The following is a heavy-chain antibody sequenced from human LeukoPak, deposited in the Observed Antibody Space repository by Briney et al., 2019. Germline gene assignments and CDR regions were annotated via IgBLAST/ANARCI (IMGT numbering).Heavy chain of an antibody. CDR1: GGSISSFY. CDR2: INHSGST. D-gene: IGHD5-24*01. J-gene: IGHJ4*02. CDR3: VRADGRDGYKGLVDY. Sequence: SETLSLTCTVSGGSISSFYWSWIRQPPGKGLEWSGEINHSGSTNYNPSLKSRVTMSVDTSRNQFSLKLNSVTAADAAVYYCVRADGRDGYKGLVDYWGQGTLVTVS. V-gene: IGHV4-34*01.